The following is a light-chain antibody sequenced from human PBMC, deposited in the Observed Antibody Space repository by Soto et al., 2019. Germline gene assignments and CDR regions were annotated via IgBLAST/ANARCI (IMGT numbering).Light chain of an antibody. CDR2: GAS. CDR1: QSVSSMY. V-gene: IGKV3-20*01. J-gene: IGKJ2*01. Sequence: EIVLTQSPATLSLSPGERATLSCRASQSVSSMYLAWYQQKAGQAPRLLIYGASSRATGIPDRFSGSGSGTDFTLTISRLEPEDFAVYYCQQYGYSSYTFGQGTKVDIK. CDR3: QQYGYSSYT.